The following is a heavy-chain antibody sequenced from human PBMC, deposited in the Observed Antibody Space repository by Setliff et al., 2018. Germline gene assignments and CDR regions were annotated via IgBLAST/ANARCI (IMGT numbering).Heavy chain of an antibody. CDR2: ISGGGSRT. J-gene: IGHJ4*02. CDR1: GFTFSSYA. D-gene: IGHD2-15*01. Sequence: LRLSCAASGFTFSSYAINWVRQGPGKGLEWVSAISGGGSRTYYSDSVKGRFTISRDNSKNTLYLQMSSLRADDTAVYYCARTCSGSGCYAGLESWGQGTPVTVSS. V-gene: IGHV3-23*01. CDR3: ARTCSGSGCYAGLES.